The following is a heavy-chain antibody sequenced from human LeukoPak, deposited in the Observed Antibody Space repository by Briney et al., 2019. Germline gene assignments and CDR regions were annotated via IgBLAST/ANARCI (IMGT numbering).Heavy chain of an antibody. J-gene: IGHJ5*02. V-gene: IGHV1-2*06. CDR2: IKPNTGGT. CDR3: ATSYCGGDCYTNFWFDP. Sequence: ASVKVSCKASGYAFIDYYMHWVRQAPGQGLEWMGRIKPNTGGTNFAQKFQGRVTMTRDTSASTAYMELCRLTSDDTAVYYCATSYCGGDCYTNFWFDPWGQGTLVTVSS. D-gene: IGHD2-21*02. CDR1: GYAFIDYY.